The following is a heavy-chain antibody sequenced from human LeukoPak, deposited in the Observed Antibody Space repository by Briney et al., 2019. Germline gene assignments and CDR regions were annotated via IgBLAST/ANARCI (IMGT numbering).Heavy chain of an antibody. CDR1: GFTFSSYG. Sequence: GGSLRLSCAASGFTFSSYGMHWVRQAPGKGLEWVSGISWNSGSIGYADSVKGRFTISRDNAKNSLYLQMNSLRAEDTALYYCAKVDGIGYYYYGMDVWGQGTTVTVSS. D-gene: IGHD5-24*01. CDR2: ISWNSGSI. V-gene: IGHV3-9*01. CDR3: AKVDGIGYYYYGMDV. J-gene: IGHJ6*02.